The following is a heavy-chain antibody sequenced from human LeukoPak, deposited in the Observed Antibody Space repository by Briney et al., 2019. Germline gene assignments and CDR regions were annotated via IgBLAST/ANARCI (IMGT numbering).Heavy chain of an antibody. D-gene: IGHD6-19*01. J-gene: IGHJ4*02. CDR1: GFTFSDYY. CDR3: ARWGSGWYPGVSATSDY. CDR2: ISSSGSTI. Sequence: GGSLRLSCAASGFTFSDYYMSWIRQAPGKGLEWVSYISSSGSTIYYADSVEGRFTISRDNANNSLYLKMNSLRAEDPAVYYCARWGSGWYPGVSATSDYWGQGTLVTVSS. V-gene: IGHV3-11*04.